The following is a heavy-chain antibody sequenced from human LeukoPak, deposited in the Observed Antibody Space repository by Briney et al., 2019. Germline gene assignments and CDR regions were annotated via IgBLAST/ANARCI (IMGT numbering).Heavy chain of an antibody. Sequence: ASVKVSCKASGYTFTSYDINWVRQATGQGLEWMGWMNPNSGNTGYAQNFRGSVTMTRNISTATAYMELSSLKSDDTAVYYCARVNTYYYGSGVSRAFHMWGQGTMVTVSS. J-gene: IGHJ3*02. D-gene: IGHD3-10*01. CDR3: ARVNTYYYGSGVSRAFHM. CDR2: MNPNSGNT. V-gene: IGHV1-8*01. CDR1: GYTFTSYD.